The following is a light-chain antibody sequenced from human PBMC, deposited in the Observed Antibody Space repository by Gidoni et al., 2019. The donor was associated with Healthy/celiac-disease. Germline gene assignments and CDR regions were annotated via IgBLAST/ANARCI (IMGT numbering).Light chain of an antibody. CDR3: QQYHTFPFT. CDR2: AAS. CDR1: QGISSW. J-gene: IGKJ3*01. Sequence: DIQMTQSPSSLSASVGVRVTITCRASQGISSWLAWYQQKPEQAPRSLIYAASSLQIGVPSRFSGSGSGTDFTLTINSLQPEDFATYYCQQYHTFPFTFGPGTKVDIK. V-gene: IGKV1D-16*01.